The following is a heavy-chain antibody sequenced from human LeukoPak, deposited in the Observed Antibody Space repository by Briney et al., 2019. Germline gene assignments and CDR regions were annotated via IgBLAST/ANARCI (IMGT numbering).Heavy chain of an antibody. CDR3: ARDADGGDSVTD. Sequence: GASVKVSCKASGYTFTGYYMHWVRQAPGQGLEWMAWINPNSGGTNYAQKFQGRVTMTRDTSISTAYMELSRLRSDDTAVYYCARDADGGDSVTDWGQGTLVTVSS. CDR2: INPNSGGT. D-gene: IGHD2-21*01. J-gene: IGHJ4*02. CDR1: GYTFTGYY. V-gene: IGHV1-2*02.